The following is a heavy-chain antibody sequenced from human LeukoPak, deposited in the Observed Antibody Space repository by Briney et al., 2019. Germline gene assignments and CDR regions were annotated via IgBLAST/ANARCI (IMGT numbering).Heavy chain of an antibody. D-gene: IGHD2-2*01. CDR2: IRYDGSNK. CDR1: GFTFSSYG. CDR3: ATVYCSSTSCYGDLDY. J-gene: IGHJ4*02. Sequence: GGSLRLSCAASGFTFSSYGMRWVRQAPGKGLEWVAFIRYDGSNKYYADSVKGRFTISRDNSKNTLYLQMNSLRAEDTAVYYCATVYCSSTSCYGDLDYWGQGTLVTVSS. V-gene: IGHV3-30*02.